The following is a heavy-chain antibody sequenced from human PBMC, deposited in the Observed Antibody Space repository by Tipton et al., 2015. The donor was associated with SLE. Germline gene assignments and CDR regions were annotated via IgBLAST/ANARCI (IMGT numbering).Heavy chain of an antibody. J-gene: IGHJ4*02. Sequence: GLVKPSETLSLTCAVYGGSTSDTNWSWIRQPPGKGLEWIGRIYNSGYTNYNPSLKSRVTMSVDMSKNQFSLKLTSVTAADMAIYYCARVDTIYSFDYWGQGALVTVSS. CDR3: ARVDTIYSFDY. CDR1: GGSTSDTN. D-gene: IGHD3/OR15-3a*01. CDR2: IYNSGYT. V-gene: IGHV4-59*10.